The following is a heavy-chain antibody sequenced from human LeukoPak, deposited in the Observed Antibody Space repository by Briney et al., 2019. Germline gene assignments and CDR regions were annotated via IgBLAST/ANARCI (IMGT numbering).Heavy chain of an antibody. CDR2: ISSNGGST. J-gene: IGHJ4*02. D-gene: IGHD3-10*01. CDR3: ARAYGSGSYYDY. V-gene: IGHV3-64*01. Sequence: GGSLRLSCAASGFTFSSYAMHWVRQAPGKGLEYVSAISSNGGSTYYANSVKGRFTISRDDSKNTLYLQMGSLRAEDMAVYYCARAYGSGSYYDYWGQGTLVTVSS. CDR1: GFTFSSYA.